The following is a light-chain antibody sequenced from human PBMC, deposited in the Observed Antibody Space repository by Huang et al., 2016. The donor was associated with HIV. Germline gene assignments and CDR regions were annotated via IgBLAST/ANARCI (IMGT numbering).Light chain of an antibody. J-gene: IGKJ5*01. CDR2: VAS. CDR3: QHRTNWPRSIT. CDR1: QNISNF. Sequence: EIVLTQSPATLSLSPGESATVSCRASQNISNFLAWYQQTPGHPPRLFIDVASTRASGIPARFSGSGSGADFTLMISSLEPEDFAVYYCQHRTNWPRSITFGQGTRLEI. V-gene: IGKV3-11*01.